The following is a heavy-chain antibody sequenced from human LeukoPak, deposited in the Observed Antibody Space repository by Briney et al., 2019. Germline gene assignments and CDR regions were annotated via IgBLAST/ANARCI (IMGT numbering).Heavy chain of an antibody. CDR1: GGPISSGDYY. J-gene: IGHJ4*02. CDR3: ASSYSSGWYYFDY. CDR2: IYYSGST. Sequence: SQTLSLTCTVSGGPISSGDYYWSWIRQPPGKGLEWIGYIYYSGSTYYNPSLKSRVTISVDTSKNQFSLKLSSVTAADTAVYYCASSYSSGWYYFDYWGQGTLVTVSS. D-gene: IGHD6-19*01. V-gene: IGHV4-30-4*08.